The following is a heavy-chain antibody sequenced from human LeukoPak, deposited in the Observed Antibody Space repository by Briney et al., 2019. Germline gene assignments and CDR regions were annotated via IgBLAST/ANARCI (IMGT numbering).Heavy chain of an antibody. CDR2: ISYDGRQK. D-gene: IGHD3-3*01. V-gene: IGHV3-30-3*01. CDR3: ARVFLERLTSGYFDN. CDR1: GFTFSEYA. Sequence: GGSLRLSCAASGFTFSEYAMHWVRQAPGKGLEWVAVISYDGRQKYYGDSVKGRFTISRDNPKNTLYLQMNSLRDDNTAVYYCARVFLERLTSGYFDNWGQGTLVTVSP. J-gene: IGHJ4*02.